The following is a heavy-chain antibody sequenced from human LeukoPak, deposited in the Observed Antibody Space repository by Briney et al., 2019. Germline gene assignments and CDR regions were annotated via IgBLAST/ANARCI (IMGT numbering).Heavy chain of an antibody. V-gene: IGHV3-7*03. CDR2: IEQDGSEK. Sequence: GGSLRLSCAASGFTFSTYWMTWVRQAPGKGLEWVANIEQDGSEKYYVDSVKGRFTISRDNAKNSLYLQMNSLRVEDTAVYYCARFRAGVGEPYGDYWGQGTLVTVSS. D-gene: IGHD3-10*01. J-gene: IGHJ4*02. CDR1: GFTFSTYW. CDR3: ARFRAGVGEPYGDY.